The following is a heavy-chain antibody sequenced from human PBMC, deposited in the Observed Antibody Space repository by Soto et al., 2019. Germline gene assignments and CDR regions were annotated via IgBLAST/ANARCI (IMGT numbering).Heavy chain of an antibody. CDR3: VTAVAAGGY. Sequence: QGQLVESGGGVVQPGRSLRLSCAASVVTFSNSAMHWVRQAPGKGMEWIAGISFDGSNPHYADSVEGRFTISRDNSKSTLYLQMNSLRTDDTALYFCVTAVAAGGYWGQGTLVTVSS. V-gene: IGHV3-30-3*01. D-gene: IGHD6-19*01. J-gene: IGHJ4*02. CDR2: ISFDGSNP. CDR1: VVTFSNSA.